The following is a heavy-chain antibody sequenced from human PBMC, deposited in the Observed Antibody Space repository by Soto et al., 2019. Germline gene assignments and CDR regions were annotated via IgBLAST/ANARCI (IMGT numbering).Heavy chain of an antibody. CDR3: ARANQVNLQWRNYYYGMDV. J-gene: IGHJ6*02. Sequence: SETLSLTCAVYGGSFRGYYWSWIRQPPGKGLEWIGEINHSGSTNYNPSLKSRVTISVDTSKNQFSLKLSSVTAADTAVYYCARANQVNLQWRNYYYGMDVWGQGTTVTVSS. V-gene: IGHV4-34*01. CDR1: GGSFRGYY. CDR2: INHSGST. D-gene: IGHD6-19*01.